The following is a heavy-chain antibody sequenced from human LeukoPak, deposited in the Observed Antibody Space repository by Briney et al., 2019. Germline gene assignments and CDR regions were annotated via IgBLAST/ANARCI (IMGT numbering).Heavy chain of an antibody. J-gene: IGHJ5*02. Sequence: SETLSLTCTVSGDSISSHYWSWIRQPPGKGLEWIGYIYYSGSTNYNPSLKSRVTISVDTSKNQFSLKLSSVTAADTAVYYCARVGGSWFRIDPWGQGTLVTVSS. V-gene: IGHV4-59*11. D-gene: IGHD2-15*01. CDR3: ARVGGSWFRIDP. CDR2: IYYSGST. CDR1: GDSISSHY.